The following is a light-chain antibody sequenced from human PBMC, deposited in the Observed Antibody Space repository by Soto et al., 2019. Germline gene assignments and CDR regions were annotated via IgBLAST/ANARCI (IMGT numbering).Light chain of an antibody. J-gene: IGKJ2*01. CDR1: QSVSSSY. Sequence: ESVLTQSPGTLSLSPGERATLSCRASQSVSSSYLAWYQQKPGQAPRLLIYGASSRATCIPDRFSGSGSGTDHTLNISKLQPEECEVHYCQQYSNSPPYTFGQGTKLEIK. CDR3: QQYSNSPPYT. CDR2: GAS. V-gene: IGKV3-20*01.